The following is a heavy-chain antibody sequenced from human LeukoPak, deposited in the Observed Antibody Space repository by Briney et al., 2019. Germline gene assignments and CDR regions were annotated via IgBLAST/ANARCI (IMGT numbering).Heavy chain of an antibody. Sequence: SETLSLTCTVSGGSLSTYYWSWIRQPAGKGLEWIGRIYTSGITDYNPSLKSRVTMSVDTSKNQFSLKLSVVTAADTAVYCCAIISGDPPHHYFAYWGQGILVTVSS. CDR3: AIISGDPPHHYFAY. V-gene: IGHV4-4*07. D-gene: IGHD2-21*02. CDR1: GGSLSTYY. CDR2: IYTSGIT. J-gene: IGHJ4*02.